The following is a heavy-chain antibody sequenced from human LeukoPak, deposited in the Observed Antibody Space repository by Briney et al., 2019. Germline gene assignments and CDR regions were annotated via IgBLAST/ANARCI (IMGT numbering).Heavy chain of an antibody. J-gene: IGHJ6*02. CDR2: INSDGSST. CDR3: ARVRSGSSAGNYGMDV. D-gene: IGHD1-26*01. V-gene: IGHV3-74*01. CDR1: GFTFSSYW. Sequence: GGSLRLSCAATGFTFSSYWMHWVRQAPGKGLVWVSRINSDGSSTSYADSVKGRFTISRDNAKNTLYLQMNSLRAEDTAVYYCARVRSGSSAGNYGMDVWGQGTTVTVSS.